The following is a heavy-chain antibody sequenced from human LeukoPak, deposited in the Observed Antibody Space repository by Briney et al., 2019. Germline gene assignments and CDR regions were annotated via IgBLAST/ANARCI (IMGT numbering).Heavy chain of an antibody. J-gene: IGHJ4*02. D-gene: IGHD2-2*01. Sequence: GGSLRLSCAASEFTISSSYMSWVRQAPGKGLEWVSGIIGGAGSTYYADSVKGRFTISGDNSKNTLFLQMNSLRAEDTAVYYCAHGAMYQLDYWGQGTLVTVSS. CDR3: AHGAMYQLDY. V-gene: IGHV3-23*01. CDR2: IIGGAGST. CDR1: EFTISSSY.